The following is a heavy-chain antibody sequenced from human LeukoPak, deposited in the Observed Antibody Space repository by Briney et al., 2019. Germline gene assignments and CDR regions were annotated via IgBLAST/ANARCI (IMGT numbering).Heavy chain of an antibody. CDR2: ISSSRSYI. CDR3: AELGITMIGGV. CDR1: GFTFSSYN. D-gene: IGHD3-10*02. V-gene: IGHV3-21*01. J-gene: IGHJ6*04. Sequence: GGSLRLSCAASGFTFSSYNMNWVRQAPGKGLEWVSSISSSRSYIYYADSVKGRFTTSRDNAKNSLYLQMNSLRAEDTAVYYCAELGITMIGGVWGKGTTVTISS.